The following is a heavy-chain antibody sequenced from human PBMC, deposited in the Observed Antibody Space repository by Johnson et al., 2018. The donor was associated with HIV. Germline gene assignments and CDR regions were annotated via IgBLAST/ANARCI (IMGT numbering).Heavy chain of an antibody. D-gene: IGHD6-19*01. J-gene: IGHJ3*02. Sequence: QVQLVESGGDLVKPGGSLRLSCTASGFTFSDFYMSWIRQAPGKGLEWVSYISTSGSNIYYADSVRGRFTISRDNAKNSLYLQMNSLRAEDTAVYYCARGRSLRSVAGDDAFDIWGQGTMVTVSA. V-gene: IGHV3-11*04. CDR3: ARGRSLRSVAGDDAFDI. CDR1: GFTFSDFY. CDR2: ISTSGSNI.